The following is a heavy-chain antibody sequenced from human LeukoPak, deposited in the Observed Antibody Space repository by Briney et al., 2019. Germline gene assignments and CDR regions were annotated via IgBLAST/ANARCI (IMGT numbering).Heavy chain of an antibody. D-gene: IGHD5-12*01. V-gene: IGHV1-69*06. Sequence: ASVKVSCKASGGTFSSYAISWVRQAPGQGLEWMGGIIPIFGTANYAQKFQGRVTITADKSTSTAYMELSSLRSEDTAVYYCARDPGVATNYYYYYYMDVWGKGTTVTVSS. CDR3: ARDPGVATNYYYYYYMDV. CDR2: IIPIFGTA. J-gene: IGHJ6*03. CDR1: GGTFSSYA.